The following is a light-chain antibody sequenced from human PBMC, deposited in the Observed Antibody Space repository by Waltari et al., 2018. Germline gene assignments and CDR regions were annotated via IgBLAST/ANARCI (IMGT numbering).Light chain of an antibody. V-gene: IGKV4-1*01. CDR3: QQYYSTPQT. CDR1: QSVLYSSNNKNY. CDR2: WAS. J-gene: IGKJ2*01. Sequence: DIVMTQSPDSLAVSLGGRGTINCKPRQSVLYSSNNKNYLGLYQQKPGQPPKLLIYWASTRESGVPDRFSGSGSGTDFTLTISSPQAEDVAVYYCQQYYSTPQTFGQGTKLEIK.